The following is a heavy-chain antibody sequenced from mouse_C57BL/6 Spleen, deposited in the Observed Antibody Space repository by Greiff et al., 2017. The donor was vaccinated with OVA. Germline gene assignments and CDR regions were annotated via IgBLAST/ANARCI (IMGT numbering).Heavy chain of an antibody. V-gene: IGHV1-69*01. CDR3: ARGGGNYWYFDV. Sequence: QVQLKQPGAELVMPGASVKLSCKASGYTFTSYWMHWVKQRPGQGLEWIGEIDPSDSYTNYNQKFKGKSTLTVDKSSSTAYRQLSSLTSEDSAVYYCARGGGNYWYFDVWGTGTTVTVSS. J-gene: IGHJ1*03. CDR2: IDPSDSYT. D-gene: IGHD1-1*02. CDR1: GYTFTSYW.